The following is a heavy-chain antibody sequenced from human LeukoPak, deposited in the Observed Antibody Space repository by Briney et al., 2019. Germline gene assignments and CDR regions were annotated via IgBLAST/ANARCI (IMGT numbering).Heavy chain of an antibody. CDR3: ARDQWEPNTYYYYYMDV. D-gene: IGHD1-26*01. V-gene: IGHV1-69*06. CDR2: IIPIFGTA. CDR1: RGTFSSYA. J-gene: IGHJ6*03. Sequence: ASVKVSCKASRGTFSSYAISWVRQAPGQGPEWMGGIIPIFGTANYAQKFQGRVTITADKSTSTAYMELSSLRSEDTAVYYCARDQWEPNTYYYYYMDVWGKGTTVTVSS.